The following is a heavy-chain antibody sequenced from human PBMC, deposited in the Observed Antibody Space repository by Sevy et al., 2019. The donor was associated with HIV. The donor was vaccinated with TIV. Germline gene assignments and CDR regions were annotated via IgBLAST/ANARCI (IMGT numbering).Heavy chain of an antibody. J-gene: IGHJ1*01. Sequence: GGSLRLSCAASGFTFSSYSMNWVRQAPGKGLEWVSYISSSSSTIYYADSVKGRFTISRDNAKNSLYLQMNSLRDEDTAVYYCAGSMVRGVGAYGFPQDWGQGTLVTVSS. D-gene: IGHD3-10*01. CDR1: GFTFSSYS. CDR2: ISSSSSTI. V-gene: IGHV3-48*02. CDR3: AGSMVRGVGAYGFPQD.